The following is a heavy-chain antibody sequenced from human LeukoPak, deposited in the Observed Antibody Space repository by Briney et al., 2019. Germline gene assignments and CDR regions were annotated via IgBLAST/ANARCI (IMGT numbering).Heavy chain of an antibody. CDR2: INHSGST. CDR1: GGSFSGYY. D-gene: IGHD5-18*01. V-gene: IGHV4-34*01. CDR3: ARMRYSYGYGYYGMDV. J-gene: IGHJ6*02. Sequence: PSETLSLTCAVYGGSFSGYYWSWIRQPPGKGLEWIGEINHSGSTNYNPSLKSRVTISVDTSKNQFSLKLSSVTAADTAVYYCARMRYSYGYGYYGMDVWGQGTTVTVSS.